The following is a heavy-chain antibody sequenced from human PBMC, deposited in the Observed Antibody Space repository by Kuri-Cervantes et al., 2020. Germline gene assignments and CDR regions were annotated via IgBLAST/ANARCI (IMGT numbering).Heavy chain of an antibody. CDR2: IDSGSYTM. J-gene: IGHJ6*02. D-gene: IGHD2-2*01. Sequence: GESLKISCVASGFNLITYSMSWVRQAPGKGLEWVSYIDSGSYTMYYADSVKGRFTISRDNAKNSLFLQMNSLRAEDTAIYYCAKVAIPAGTRGKLAYYYGLDVWGQGTTVTVSS. CDR3: AKVAIPAGTRGKLAYYYGLDV. CDR1: GFNLITYS. V-gene: IGHV3-48*01.